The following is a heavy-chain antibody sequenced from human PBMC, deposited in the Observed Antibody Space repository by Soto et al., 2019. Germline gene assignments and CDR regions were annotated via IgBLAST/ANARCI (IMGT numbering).Heavy chain of an antibody. CDR3: ARGVYGSGIDY. V-gene: IGHV4-34*01. D-gene: IGHD3-10*01. J-gene: IGHJ4*02. CDR1: GGSFSGYY. Sequence: QVQLQQWGAGLLKPSETLSLTCAVYGGSFSGYYWSWIRQPPGKGLGWIGEINHSGSTNYNPSLKSRVTISVDTSKNQFSLKLSSVTAADTAVYYCARGVYGSGIDYWGQGTLVTVSS. CDR2: INHSGST.